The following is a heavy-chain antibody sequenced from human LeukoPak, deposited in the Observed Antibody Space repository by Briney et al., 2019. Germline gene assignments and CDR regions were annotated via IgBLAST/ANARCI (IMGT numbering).Heavy chain of an antibody. CDR2: ISYDGSNK. Sequence: GGSLRLSCAASGFTFSSYAMHWVRQAPGKGLEWVAVISYDGSNKYYADSVKGRFTISRDISRNTLYLQMNILRAEDTAVYYCARHDYSNDAXRFDYWGQGTLVTVSS. V-gene: IGHV3-30-3*01. J-gene: IGHJ4*02. D-gene: IGHD4-11*01. CDR1: GFTFSSYA. CDR3: ARHDYSNDAXRFDY.